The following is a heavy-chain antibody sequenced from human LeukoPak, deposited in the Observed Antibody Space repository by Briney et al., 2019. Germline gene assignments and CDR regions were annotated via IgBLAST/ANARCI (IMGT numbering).Heavy chain of an antibody. J-gene: IGHJ4*02. CDR3: AKDLAYDYLWGSKRRTSYYFDY. D-gene: IGHD3-16*01. CDR1: GFTFRRYA. V-gene: IGHV3-23*01. CDR2: ISGSGDNT. Sequence: GGSLRLSCATSGFTFRRYAISWVRQAPGKGLEWVSAISGSGDNTYYADSVKGRFTISRDNSKNTVYLQMNSLRAEDTAVYYCAKDLAYDYLWGSKRRTSYYFDYWGQGTLVTVSS.